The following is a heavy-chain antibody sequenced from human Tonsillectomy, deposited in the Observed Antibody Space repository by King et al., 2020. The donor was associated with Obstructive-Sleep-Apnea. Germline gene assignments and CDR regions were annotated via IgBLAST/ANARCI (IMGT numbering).Heavy chain of an antibody. D-gene: IGHD3-3*01. J-gene: IGHJ4*02. V-gene: IGHV2-5*02. CDR2: IYWDDDK. CDR3: ATRSITVFGGGNWDH. Sequence: TLKESGPTLVKPTQTLTLTCTFSGFSLSTSGVGVGWIRQPPGKALEWLALIYWDDDKRYSPSLKSRLTITKDTSKNQVVLTMTNMDPVDTATYYCATRSITVFGGGNWDHRGQGTPGTGS. CDR1: GFSLSTSGVG.